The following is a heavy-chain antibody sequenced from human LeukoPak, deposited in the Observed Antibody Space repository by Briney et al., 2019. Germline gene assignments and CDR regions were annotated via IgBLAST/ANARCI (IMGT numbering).Heavy chain of an antibody. CDR1: GFTFSSYE. D-gene: IGHD1-26*01. CDR2: ISSSGSPI. CDR3: ARDVSRYSGSYYDY. V-gene: IGHV3-48*03. J-gene: IGHJ4*02. Sequence: GGSLRLSCAASGFTFSSYEMNWVRQAPGKGLEWVSYISSSGSPIYYADSVKGRFTISRDNAKNSLYLQMHSLRAEDTAVYYCARDVSRYSGSYYDYWGQGTLVIVSS.